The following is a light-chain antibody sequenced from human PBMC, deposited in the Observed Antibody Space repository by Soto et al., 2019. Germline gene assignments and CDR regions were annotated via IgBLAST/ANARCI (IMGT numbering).Light chain of an antibody. Sequence: DIQMTQSPSTLSASEGDRVTITCRASQSISSWLAWYQQKPGKAPKLLIYKASSLESGVLSRFSGSGSGTEFTLTISSLQPDDFATYYCQQDNSYFPTFGPGTKVDIK. CDR3: QQDNSYFPT. CDR2: KAS. V-gene: IGKV1-5*03. CDR1: QSISSW. J-gene: IGKJ3*01.